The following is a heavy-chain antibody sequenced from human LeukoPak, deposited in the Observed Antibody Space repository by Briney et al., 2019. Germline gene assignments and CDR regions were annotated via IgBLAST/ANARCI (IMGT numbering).Heavy chain of an antibody. CDR1: GGSIIDNSFY. CDR3: ARLTDS. CDR2: IFHSGTT. V-gene: IGHV4-39*01. J-gene: IGHJ4*02. Sequence: SETLSLTCTVTGGSIIDNSFYWGWIRQPPGRGLEWIGRIFHSGTTDYNPSLERRVIIAVDTFKNQFSLRLTSVTAADTAVYYCARLTDSWGQGILVTVSS.